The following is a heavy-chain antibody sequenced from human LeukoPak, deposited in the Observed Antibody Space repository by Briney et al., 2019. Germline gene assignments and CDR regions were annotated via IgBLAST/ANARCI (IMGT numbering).Heavy chain of an antibody. V-gene: IGHV3-49*03. CDR2: IRSKAYGGTT. D-gene: IGHD3-16*01. CDR3: TIPSIMITFGGVD. Sequence: GGSLRLSCTASGFTFGDYAMSWFRQAPGKGLEWVGFIRSKAYGGTTEYAASVKGRFTISRDDSKSIAYLQMNSLKTEDTAVYYCTIPSIMITFGGVDWGQGTLVTVSS. CDR1: GFTFGDYA. J-gene: IGHJ4*02.